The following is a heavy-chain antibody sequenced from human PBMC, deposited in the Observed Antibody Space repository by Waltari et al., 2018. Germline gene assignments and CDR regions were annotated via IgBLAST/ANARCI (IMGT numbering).Heavy chain of an antibody. D-gene: IGHD2-2*01. Sequence: QVQLVESGGGVVEPGGSLRLYCPASASIFTNYDMHWVSQAPGGGLEWVAFIRYEGSGRKYAESGKGRVTNSRDNSNNMLFLEMNSLRPEDTAVYYCAKDPGSSTSYGIDYWGQGTLVTVSS. CDR1: ASIFTNYD. CDR2: IRYEGSGR. J-gene: IGHJ4*02. V-gene: IGHV3-30*02. CDR3: AKDPGSSTSYGIDY.